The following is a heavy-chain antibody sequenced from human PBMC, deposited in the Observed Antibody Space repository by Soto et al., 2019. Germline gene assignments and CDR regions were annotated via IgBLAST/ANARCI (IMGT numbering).Heavy chain of an antibody. V-gene: IGHV5-51*01. CDR1: GYSFTSYW. CDR2: IYPGDSDT. Sequence: GESLKISCKGSGYSFTSYWIGWVRQMPGKGLEWMGIIYPGDSDTRYSPSFQGQVTISADKSISTAYLQWSSLKASDTAMYYCARQADSSGYFRPNYIFDYWGQGTLVTVSS. D-gene: IGHD3-22*01. CDR3: ARQADSSGYFRPNYIFDY. J-gene: IGHJ4*02.